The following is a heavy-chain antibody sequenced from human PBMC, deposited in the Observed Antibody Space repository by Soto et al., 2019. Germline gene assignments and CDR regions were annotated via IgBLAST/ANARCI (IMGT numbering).Heavy chain of an antibody. CDR3: ARNAHPSMIKIVVVTGDAFDI. J-gene: IGHJ3*02. Sequence: SVKVSCKASGGTFSSYTISWVRQAPGQGLEWMGRIIPILGIANYAQKLQGRVTITADKSTSTDYKELSRLRSEDTAVYYCARNAHPSMIKIVVVTGDAFDIWGQGTMVTVSS. D-gene: IGHD3-22*01. CDR2: IIPILGIA. CDR1: GGTFSSYT. V-gene: IGHV1-69*02.